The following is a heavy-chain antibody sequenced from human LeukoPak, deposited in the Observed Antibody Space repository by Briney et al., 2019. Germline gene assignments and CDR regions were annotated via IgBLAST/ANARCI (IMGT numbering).Heavy chain of an antibody. V-gene: IGHV3-23*01. CDR3: VSWAHSGYWIAASDY. CDR1: GFTFSRYG. J-gene: IGHJ4*01. Sequence: PGGSLRLSCAAAGFTFSRYGMTWVRQAPGKGLEWVSAISGSGDSTYYADFVKGRFTISRDNSGTTLYLQMNSLRAEDTALYYCVSWAHSGYWIAASDYWGHGTLVTVSS. D-gene: IGHD3-22*01. CDR2: ISGSGDST.